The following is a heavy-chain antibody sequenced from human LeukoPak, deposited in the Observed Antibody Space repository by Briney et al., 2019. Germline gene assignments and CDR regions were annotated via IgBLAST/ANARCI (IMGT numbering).Heavy chain of an antibody. Sequence: QTGGSLRLSCAASGFTFSSYAMSWVRQAPGKGLEWVSAISGSGGSTYYADSVKGRFTISRDNSKNTLYLQMNSLRAEDTAVYYCARDGLRGNNWFDPWGQGTLVTVSS. CDR3: ARDGLRGNNWFDP. CDR1: GFTFSSYA. D-gene: IGHD5-24*01. V-gene: IGHV3-23*01. CDR2: ISGSGGST. J-gene: IGHJ5*02.